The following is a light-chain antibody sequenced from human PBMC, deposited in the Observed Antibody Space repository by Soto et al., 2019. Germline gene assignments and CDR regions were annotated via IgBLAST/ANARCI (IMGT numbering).Light chain of an antibody. CDR1: QSVSSF. J-gene: IGKJ5*01. CDR3: QQCSDLPLFT. CDR2: GAS. Sequence: EIVMTQSPATLSVSPGDSVTLSCRASQSVSSFLAWYQHKPGQPPRLLIYGASTRATGFPARVSGSGSGTDFTLTISSLQSEDFAVYFCQQCSDLPLFTFGQGTRLEIK. V-gene: IGKV3-15*01.